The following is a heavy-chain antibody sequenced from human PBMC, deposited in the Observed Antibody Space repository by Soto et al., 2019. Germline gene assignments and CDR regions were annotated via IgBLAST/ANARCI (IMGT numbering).Heavy chain of an antibody. Sequence: EVQLLESGGGLVQPGGSLRLSCAASGFTFSSYAMSWVRQAPGKGLEWVSAISGSGGSTYYADYVKGRFTISRDNSKHTVYLQMNSLRAEDTAVYYCAKEETVVAATDTFDYWGQGTLVTVSS. J-gene: IGHJ4*02. CDR2: ISGSGGST. D-gene: IGHD2-15*01. CDR3: AKEETVVAATDTFDY. CDR1: GFTFSSYA. V-gene: IGHV3-23*01.